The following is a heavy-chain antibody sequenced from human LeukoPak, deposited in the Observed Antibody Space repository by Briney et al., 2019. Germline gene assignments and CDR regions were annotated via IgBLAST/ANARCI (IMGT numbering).Heavy chain of an antibody. CDR2: IIPIFGTA. CDR3: ASHYYDSSGYLEAFDI. CDR1: GGTFSSYA. V-gene: IGHV1-69*13. Sequence: SVKVSCKASGGTFSSYAISWGRQAPGQGLEWMGGIIPIFGTANYAQKFQGRVTITADESTSTAYMELSSLRSEDTAVYYCASHYYDSSGYLEAFDIWGQGTMVTVSS. J-gene: IGHJ3*02. D-gene: IGHD3-22*01.